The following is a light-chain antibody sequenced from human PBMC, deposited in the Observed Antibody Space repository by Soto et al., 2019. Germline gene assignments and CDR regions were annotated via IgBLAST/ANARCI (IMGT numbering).Light chain of an antibody. V-gene: IGKV3-11*01. CDR1: QSVSSY. CDR2: DAS. Sequence: EIVLTQSPATLSLSPGERATLSCRASQSVSSYLAWYQQKPCQAPRLLIYDASNRATGIPARFSGSGSGTDFTLTISSLEPEDFAVYYWQQRSNWPLTFGGGTKVEIK. J-gene: IGKJ4*01. CDR3: QQRSNWPLT.